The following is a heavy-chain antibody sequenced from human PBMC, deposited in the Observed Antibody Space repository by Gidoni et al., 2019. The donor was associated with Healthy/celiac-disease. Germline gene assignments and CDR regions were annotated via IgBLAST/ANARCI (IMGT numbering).Heavy chain of an antibody. J-gene: IGHJ3*02. CDR2: MNPNSGNT. Sequence: QVQLVQSGAEVKKPGASVKVSCKASGDTFTSYDINWVRQATGQGLEWMGWMNPNSGNTGYAQKFQGRVTMTRKNSISTAYMELSSRRSEDTAVYYCARGRGYDNAFDIWGQGTMVTVSS. V-gene: IGHV1-8*01. D-gene: IGHD3-22*01. CDR3: ARGRGYDNAFDI. CDR1: GDTFTSYD.